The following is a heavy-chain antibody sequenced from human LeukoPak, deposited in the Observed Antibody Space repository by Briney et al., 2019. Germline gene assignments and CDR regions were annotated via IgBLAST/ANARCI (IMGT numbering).Heavy chain of an antibody. CDR1: GFTFSSYS. D-gene: IGHD3-3*01. CDR3: AKDIGPGEDFWSGYYDY. J-gene: IGHJ4*02. V-gene: IGHV3-21*04. Sequence: PGGSLRLSCAASGFTFSSYSMNWVRQAPGKGLEWVSSISSSSSYIYYADSVKGRFTISRDNAKNSLYLQMNSLRAEDTALYYCAKDIGPGEDFWSGYYDYWGQGTLVTVSS. CDR2: ISSSSSYI.